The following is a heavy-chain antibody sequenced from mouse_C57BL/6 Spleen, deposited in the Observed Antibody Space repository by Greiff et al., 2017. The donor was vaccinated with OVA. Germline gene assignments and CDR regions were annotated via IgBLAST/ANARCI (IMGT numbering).Heavy chain of an antibody. CDR1: GYTFTGYW. V-gene: IGHV1-9*01. CDR3: ASGWLLPFDY. J-gene: IGHJ2*01. D-gene: IGHD2-3*01. Sequence: QVQLQQSGAELMKPGASVKLSCKATGYTFTGYWIEWVKQRPGHGLEWIGEILPGSGSTNYNEKFKGKATFTADTSSNTAYMQLSRLTTEDSAIYYCASGWLLPFDYWGQGTTLTVSS. CDR2: ILPGSGST.